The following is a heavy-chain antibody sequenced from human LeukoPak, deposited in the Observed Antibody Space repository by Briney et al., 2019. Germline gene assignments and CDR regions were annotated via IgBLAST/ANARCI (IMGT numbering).Heavy chain of an antibody. CDR1: GFTFNTFW. D-gene: IGHD5-12*01. CDR2: ITSESTFT. CDR3: ARLRPKPGGLPPHYFDY. J-gene: IGHJ4*02. V-gene: IGHV3-21*01. Sequence: PGGSLRLSCAASGFTFNTFWMHWVRQAPGKGLEWVSSITSESTFTHYADAVKMKGRFTISRDNTKNSVYLQMNSLRAEDTAVYYCARLRPKPGGLPPHYFDYWGQGTLVTVSS.